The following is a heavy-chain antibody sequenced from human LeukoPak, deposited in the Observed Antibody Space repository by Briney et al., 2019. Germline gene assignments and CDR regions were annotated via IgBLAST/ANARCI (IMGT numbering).Heavy chain of an antibody. D-gene: IGHD5-18*01. J-gene: IGHJ4*02. Sequence: ASVKVSCKASGYTFTSYGISWVRQAPGQGLERMGWISAYNGNTNYAQKLQGRVTMTTDTSTSTAYMELRSLRSDDTAVYYCARDKGTAMEPYYFDYWGQGTLVTVSS. CDR2: ISAYNGNT. CDR1: GYTFTSYG. V-gene: IGHV1-18*01. CDR3: ARDKGTAMEPYYFDY.